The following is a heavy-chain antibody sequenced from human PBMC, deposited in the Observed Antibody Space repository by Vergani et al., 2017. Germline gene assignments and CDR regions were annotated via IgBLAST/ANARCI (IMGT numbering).Heavy chain of an antibody. J-gene: IGHJ3*02. CDR2: ISGSGGST. CDR1: GFTFSSYA. V-gene: IGHV3-23*01. CDR3: AKTESGLGAFDI. Sequence: EVQLLESGGGLVQPGGSLRLSCAASGFTFSSYAMSWVRPAPGKGLEWVSAISGSGGSTYYADSVKGRFTISRDNSKNTLYLQMNSLRAEDTAVYYCAKTESGLGAFDIWGQGTMVTVSS. D-gene: IGHD3-10*01.